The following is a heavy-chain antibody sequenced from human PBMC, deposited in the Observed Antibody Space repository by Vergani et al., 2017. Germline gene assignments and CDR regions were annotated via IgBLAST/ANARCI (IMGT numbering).Heavy chain of an antibody. CDR3: TRDSSSQFII. Sequence: EVQLLESGGGLVQPGGSLRLSCAASGFTFSSYAMSWVRQAPGKGLEWVSAISGGGGSTYYADSVKGRFTISRDNSKNTLYLQMNSLKTEDTAVYYCTRDSSSQFIIWGQGTLVTVSS. CDR1: GFTFSSYA. J-gene: IGHJ4*02. CDR2: ISGGGGST. D-gene: IGHD6-6*01. V-gene: IGHV3-23*01.